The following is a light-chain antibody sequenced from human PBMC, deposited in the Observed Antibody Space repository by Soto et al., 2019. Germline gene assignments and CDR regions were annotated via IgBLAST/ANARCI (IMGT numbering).Light chain of an antibody. CDR2: KVS. V-gene: IGKV2-24*01. J-gene: IGKJ1*01. CDR1: QSLVHKDGNTY. Sequence: IVVTQTPLSSPVALGQAASISCRSSQSLVHKDGNTYLSWFHQRPGQPPRLLIYKVSVRFSGVPERLSGSGSVKDFTLTTSRVETEDVGVYYCMQATQSPWTVGQGTKVDIK. CDR3: MQATQSPWT.